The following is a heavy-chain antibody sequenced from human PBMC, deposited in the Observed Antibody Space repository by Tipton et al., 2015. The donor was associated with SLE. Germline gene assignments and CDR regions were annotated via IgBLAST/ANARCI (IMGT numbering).Heavy chain of an antibody. CDR3: ARVFPFDFWSGYFYGMDV. CDR2: IKQDGSEK. Sequence: SLRLSCAASGFTFSSYWMHWVRQAPGKGLEWVANIKQDGSEKYYVDSVKGRFTISRDNAKNSLYLQMNSLRAEDTAVYYCARVFPFDFWSGYFYGMDVWGQGTTVTVSS. J-gene: IGHJ6*02. D-gene: IGHD3-3*01. V-gene: IGHV3-7*03. CDR1: GFTFSSYW.